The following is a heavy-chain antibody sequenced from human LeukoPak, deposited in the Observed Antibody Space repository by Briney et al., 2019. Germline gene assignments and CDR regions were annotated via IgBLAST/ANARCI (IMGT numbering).Heavy chain of an antibody. J-gene: IGHJ5*02. D-gene: IGHD1-26*01. V-gene: IGHV1-69*06. CDR3: ARDRDSGSYYAGWFDP. Sequence: ASVKVSCKASGGTFSSYAISWVRQAPGQGLEWMGGIIPIFDTANYAQKFQGRVTITADKSTSTAYMELSSLRSEDTAVYYCARDRDSGSYYAGWFDPWGQGTLVTVSS. CDR1: GGTFSSYA. CDR2: IIPIFDTA.